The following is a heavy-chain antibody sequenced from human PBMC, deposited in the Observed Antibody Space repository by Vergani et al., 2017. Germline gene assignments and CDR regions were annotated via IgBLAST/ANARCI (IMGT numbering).Heavy chain of an antibody. J-gene: IGHJ4*02. CDR3: AREAAYYYDSSGYEHIPFDY. Sequence: EVQLVESGGGLVKPGGSLRLSCAASGFTFSSYWMSWVRQAPGKGLEWVANIKQDGSEKYYVDSVKGRFTISRDNAKNSLYLQMNSLRAEDTAVYYCAREAAYYYDSSGYEHIPFDYWGQGTLVTVSS. CDR1: GFTFSSYW. CDR2: IKQDGSEK. V-gene: IGHV3-7*01. D-gene: IGHD3-22*01.